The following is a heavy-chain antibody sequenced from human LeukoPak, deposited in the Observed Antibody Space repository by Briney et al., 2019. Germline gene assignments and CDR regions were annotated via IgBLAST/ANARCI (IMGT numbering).Heavy chain of an antibody. CDR3: ARVGSMDV. J-gene: IGHJ6*02. V-gene: IGHV3-30*03. Sequence: GGSLRLSCAASGFPFSSYGMHWVRQAPGKGPEWVTVISHDGSNTYYADSVKGRFTISRDNSENTVYLQMNSLRAEDTAVYYCARVGSMDVWGQGTTVTVSS. CDR1: GFPFSSYG. D-gene: IGHD3-10*01. CDR2: ISHDGSNT.